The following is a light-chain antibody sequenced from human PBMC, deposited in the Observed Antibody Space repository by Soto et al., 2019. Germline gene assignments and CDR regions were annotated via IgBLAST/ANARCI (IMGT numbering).Light chain of an antibody. CDR3: SSYGVSNTVV. V-gene: IGLV2-8*01. CDR1: SRDVGGYNY. CDR2: EVS. Sequence: QSALTQPPSASGSPGQSVTISCTGSSRDVGGYNYVSWYQQHPGKAPKLMIYEVSKRPSGVHDRLSGSKSGNTASLTVSGLQAEDEADYYCSSYGVSNTVVFGGGTKLTVL. J-gene: IGLJ2*01.